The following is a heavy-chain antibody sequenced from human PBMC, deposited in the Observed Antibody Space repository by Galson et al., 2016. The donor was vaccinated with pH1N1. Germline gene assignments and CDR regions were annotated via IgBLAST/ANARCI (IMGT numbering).Heavy chain of an antibody. V-gene: IGHV4-59*01. CDR3: ARGDYYYASGTDEDFGFDP. CDR1: GGSISSSY. CDR2: ISYSGST. Sequence: ETLSLTCTVSGGSISSSYWSWIRQPPGKGLEWIAYISYSGSTNYNPSLTSRVTISVDTSKHQFSLKLSSVTAADTAVYYCARGDYYYASGTDEDFGFDPWGQGTLVTVSS. J-gene: IGHJ5*02. D-gene: IGHD3-10*01.